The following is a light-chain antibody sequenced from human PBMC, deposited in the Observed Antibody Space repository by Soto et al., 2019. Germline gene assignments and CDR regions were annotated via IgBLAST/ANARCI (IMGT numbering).Light chain of an antibody. CDR3: QQYGDSPAYT. CDR2: DAS. Sequence: EFVLTQSPGTLSLSPGERATLSCRASQTVRNNYLAWYQQKPGQAPRLLIYDASSRATGIPDRFSGGGSGTDFTLTISRLEPEDFAVYYCQQYGDSPAYTFGQGTKLEI. CDR1: QTVRNNY. J-gene: IGKJ2*01. V-gene: IGKV3-20*01.